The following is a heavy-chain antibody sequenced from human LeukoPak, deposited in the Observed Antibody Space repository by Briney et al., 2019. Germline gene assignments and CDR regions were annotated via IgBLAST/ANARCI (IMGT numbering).Heavy chain of an antibody. CDR2: IYYSGNT. D-gene: IGHD2-15*01. Sequence: ASETLSLTCTVSGGSISSSTYHWGWIRQPPGKGLEWIGSIYYSGNTYYNPSLKSRVTISVDTSKNQFSVKLSSVTAADTAVYYCARHSSPHAGSSSWYDFWGQGTLVTVSS. CDR3: ARHSSPHAGSSSWYDF. V-gene: IGHV4-39*01. J-gene: IGHJ5*01. CDR1: GGSISSSTYH.